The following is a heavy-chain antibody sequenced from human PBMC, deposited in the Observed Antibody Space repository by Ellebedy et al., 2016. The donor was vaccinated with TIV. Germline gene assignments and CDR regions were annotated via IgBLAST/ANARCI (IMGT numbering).Heavy chain of an antibody. J-gene: IGHJ2*01. CDR2: ISTTSSNI. Sequence: GGSLRLSCAASGNIFSSYNMNWVRQAPGKGLQWVSYISTTSSNIYYADSVKGRFTISRDNAKNSLTLQMESLRDEDTAVYYCVRDGGRDGYTYWYFDLWGRGTLVTVSS. D-gene: IGHD5-24*01. V-gene: IGHV3-48*02. CDR1: GNIFSSYN. CDR3: VRDGGRDGYTYWYFDL.